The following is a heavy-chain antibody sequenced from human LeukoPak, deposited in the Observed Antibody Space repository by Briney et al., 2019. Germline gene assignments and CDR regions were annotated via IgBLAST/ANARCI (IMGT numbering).Heavy chain of an antibody. V-gene: IGHV3-73*01. CDR1: GFTFSGSA. J-gene: IGHJ4*02. CDR2: IRSKSNSYAT. CDR3: TRLYCGGGYCYYFDY. D-gene: IGHD2-21*01. Sequence: GGSLRLSCAASGFTFSGSAMHWVRQASGKGLEWVGRIRSKSNSYATAYAASVNGRFNISRDDSRNTVYLQMNSLKTEDTAVYYCTRLYCGGGYCYYFDYWGQGTLVTVSS.